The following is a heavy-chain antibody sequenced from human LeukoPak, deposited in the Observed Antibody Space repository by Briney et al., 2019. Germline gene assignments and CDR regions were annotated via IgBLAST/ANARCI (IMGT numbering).Heavy chain of an antibody. CDR1: GFIVSSSY. CDR2: LYSGGTT. V-gene: IGHV3-53*01. CDR3: AVDSSGYPHGLNWFDP. J-gene: IGHJ5*02. D-gene: IGHD3-22*01. Sequence: GGSLRLSCGASGFIVSSSYMSWVRQAPGKGLEWVSVLYSGGTTHYGDSVKGRFTISRDNSKNTLFLQMNSLRAEDTAVYYCAVDSSGYPHGLNWFDPWGQGTLVTVSS.